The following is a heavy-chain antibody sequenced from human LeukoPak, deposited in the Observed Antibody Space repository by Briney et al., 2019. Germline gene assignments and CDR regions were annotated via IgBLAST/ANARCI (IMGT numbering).Heavy chain of an antibody. Sequence: PSETLSLTCTVSGGSISSGSYSWNWIRQPPGKGLEWIGYIYHTGNTLYNPSLKSRVTISVDRSKNQFSLRLTSVTAADTAVYYCARGFFVRENPGSWFDPWGQGTLVTVSP. CDR1: GGSISSGSYS. D-gene: IGHD3-10*02. V-gene: IGHV4-30-2*01. J-gene: IGHJ5*02. CDR3: ARGFFVRENPGSWFDP. CDR2: IYHTGNT.